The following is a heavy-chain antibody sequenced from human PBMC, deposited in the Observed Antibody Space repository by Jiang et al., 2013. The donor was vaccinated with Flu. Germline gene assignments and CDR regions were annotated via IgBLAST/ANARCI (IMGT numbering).Heavy chain of an antibody. V-gene: IGHV3-11*06. CDR3: ARAERVGATPSGIDY. Sequence: PGGSLRLSCAASGFTFSDYYMSWIRQAPGKGLEWVSYISSSSSYTNYADSVKGRFTISRDNAKNSLYLQMNSLRAEDTAVYYCARAERVGATPSGIDYWGQGTLVTVSS. D-gene: IGHD1-26*01. J-gene: IGHJ4*02. CDR1: GFTFSDYY. CDR2: ISSSSSYT.